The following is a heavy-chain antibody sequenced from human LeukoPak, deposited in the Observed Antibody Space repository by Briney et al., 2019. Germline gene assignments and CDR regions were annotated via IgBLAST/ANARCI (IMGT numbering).Heavy chain of an antibody. J-gene: IGHJ4*02. CDR1: GGSISSSSYY. CDR3: ARHVGGRSSWFFDY. CDR2: IYYSGST. V-gene: IGHV4-39*01. D-gene: IGHD6-13*01. Sequence: KSSETLSLTCTVSGGSISSSSYYWGWIRQPPGKGLEWIGSIYYSGSTYYNPSLKSRVTISVDTSKNQFSLKLSSVTAADTAVYYCARHVGGRSSWFFDYWGQGTLVTVSS.